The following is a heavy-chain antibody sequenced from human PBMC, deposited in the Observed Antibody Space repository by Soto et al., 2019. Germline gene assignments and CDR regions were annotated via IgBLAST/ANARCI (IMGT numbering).Heavy chain of an antibody. CDR3: ARDTYNWNDVENNGLDV. D-gene: IGHD1-1*01. CDR2: IYYDGSS. J-gene: IGHJ6*02. V-gene: IGHV4-39*02. CDR1: DGSISSRSCY. Sequence: SETLSLTCTVSDGSISSRSCYWGWIRQPPGKGLEWIGSIYYDGSSYYNPSLKSRVTMSVDTSKNQFSLRLSSVTAADTAVYYCARDTYNWNDVENNGLDVWGQGTTVTV.